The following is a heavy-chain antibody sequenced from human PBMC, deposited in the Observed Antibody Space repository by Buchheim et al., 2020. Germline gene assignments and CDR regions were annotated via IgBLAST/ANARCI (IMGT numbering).Heavy chain of an antibody. V-gene: IGHV3-33*01. D-gene: IGHD3-10*01. CDR1: GFTFSSHG. Sequence: VQLVESGGGVVQPGGSLRLSCATSGFTFSSHGMHWVRQAPGKGLEWVAIIWFDGSTRDYADSVKGRFTISRADPKSTLYLQMNSLRAEDTAVYYCARDISYYADDYWGQGTL. J-gene: IGHJ4*02. CDR2: IWFDGSTR. CDR3: ARDISYYADDY.